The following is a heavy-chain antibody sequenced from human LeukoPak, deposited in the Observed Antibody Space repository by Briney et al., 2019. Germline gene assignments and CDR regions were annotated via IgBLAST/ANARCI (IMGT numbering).Heavy chain of an antibody. CDR3: ARGPASVTTLTYYFDY. J-gene: IGHJ4*02. V-gene: IGHV4-59*12. CDR2: IYYSGST. CDR1: GGSISSYY. D-gene: IGHD4-17*01. Sequence: SETLSLTCTVSGGSISSYYWSWIRQPPGKGLEWIGYIYYSGSTNYNPSLKSRVTISVDTSKNQFSLKLSSVTAADTAVYYCARGPASVTTLTYYFDYWGQGTLVTVSS.